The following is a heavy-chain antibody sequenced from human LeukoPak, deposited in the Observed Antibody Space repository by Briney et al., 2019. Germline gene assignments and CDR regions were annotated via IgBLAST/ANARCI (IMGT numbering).Heavy chain of an antibody. V-gene: IGHV4-34*01. CDR3: ARQLKARDAFDI. J-gene: IGHJ3*02. Sequence: SETLSLTCAVYGGSFSGYYWSWIRQPPGKGLEWIGEINHSGSTNYNPSLKSRVTISVDTSKNQFSLKLSSVTAADTAVYYCARQLKARDAFDIWGQGTMVTVSS. CDR1: GGSFSGYY. D-gene: IGHD6-6*01. CDR2: INHSGST.